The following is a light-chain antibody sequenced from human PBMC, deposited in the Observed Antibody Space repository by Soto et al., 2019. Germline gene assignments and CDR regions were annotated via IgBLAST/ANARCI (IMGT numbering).Light chain of an antibody. CDR3: QQYDHWAPWT. CDR2: GAS. CDR1: QSVSSK. Sequence: EVVLTQSPATLSVSPGERVILSCRASQSVSSKLAWYQHEPGQAPRVLIYGASTRATGIPARFSGSGSGTEFTLAISSLQSADFAVYYCQQYDHWAPWTFGQGTKVEVK. V-gene: IGKV3-15*01. J-gene: IGKJ1*01.